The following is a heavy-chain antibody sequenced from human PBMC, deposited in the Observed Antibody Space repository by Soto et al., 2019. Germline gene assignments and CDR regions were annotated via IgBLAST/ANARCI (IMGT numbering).Heavy chain of an antibody. Sequence: SETLSLTCTVSGAPITINYWSWIRQAPGKGLEWIGYIYYSGSTTYNPSLKSRVTMSADTSKDQFSLKLNSVTAADTAVYYCARAAGGPYDNWGPGILVTVSS. CDR2: IYYSGST. CDR1: GAPITINY. J-gene: IGHJ4*01. D-gene: IGHD2-15*01. V-gene: IGHV4-59*01. CDR3: ARAAGGPYDN.